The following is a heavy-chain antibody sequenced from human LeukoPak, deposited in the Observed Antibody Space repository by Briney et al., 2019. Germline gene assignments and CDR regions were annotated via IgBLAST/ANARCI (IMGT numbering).Heavy chain of an antibody. D-gene: IGHD5-24*01. V-gene: IGHV3-30-3*01. Sequence: PGGSLRLSCVASGFTFRSHWMHWVRQAPGKGLEWVAVISYDGSNKYYADSVKGRFTISRDNSKNTLYLQMNSLRAEDTAVYYCARDGGEMATMFGYFDLWGRGTLVTVSS. CDR2: ISYDGSNK. CDR3: ARDGGEMATMFGYFDL. J-gene: IGHJ2*01. CDR1: GFTFRSHW.